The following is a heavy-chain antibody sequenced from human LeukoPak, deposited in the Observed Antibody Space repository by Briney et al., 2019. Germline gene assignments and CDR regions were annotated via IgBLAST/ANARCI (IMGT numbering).Heavy chain of an antibody. Sequence: KPSETLSLTCTVSGGSISSYYWSWIRQPPGKGLEWIGYIYTSGSTNYNPSLKSRVTISVDTSKNQFSLKQSSVTAADTAVYYCARGYSSSYYFDYWGQGALVTVSS. CDR3: ARGYSSSYYFDY. CDR2: IYTSGST. V-gene: IGHV4-4*09. CDR1: GGSISSYY. J-gene: IGHJ4*02. D-gene: IGHD6-6*01.